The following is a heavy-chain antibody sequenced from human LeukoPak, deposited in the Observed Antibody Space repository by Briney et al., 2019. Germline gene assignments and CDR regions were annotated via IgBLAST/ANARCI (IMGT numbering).Heavy chain of an antibody. CDR1: GGSISSYY. CDR2: IYTSGST. D-gene: IGHD6-19*01. Sequence: PSETLSLTCTVSGGSISSYYWSWIRQPAGKGLEWIGRIYTSGSTNYDPSLKSRVTMSVDTSKNQFSLKLSSVTAADTAVYYCARDDGGQWQEGGRLYHYYYYGMDVWGQGTTVTVSS. J-gene: IGHJ6*02. V-gene: IGHV4-4*07. CDR3: ARDDGGQWQEGGRLYHYYYYGMDV.